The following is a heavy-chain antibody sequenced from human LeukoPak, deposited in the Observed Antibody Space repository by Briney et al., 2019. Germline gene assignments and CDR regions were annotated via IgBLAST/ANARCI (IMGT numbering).Heavy chain of an antibody. J-gene: IGHJ6*04. Sequence: GGSLRLSCAASGFTFSNYFINWVRQAPGKGLEWVANIKQDGSETYCVDSVKGRFTISRDNAKNSLYLQMNSLRAEDTAVYYCAELGITMIGGVWGKGTTVTISS. D-gene: IGHD3-10*02. CDR2: IKQDGSET. V-gene: IGHV3-7*01. CDR3: AELGITMIGGV. CDR1: GFTFSNYF.